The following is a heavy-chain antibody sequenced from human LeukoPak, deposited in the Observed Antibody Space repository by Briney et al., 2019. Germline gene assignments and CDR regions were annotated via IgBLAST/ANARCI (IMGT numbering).Heavy chain of an antibody. CDR3: ARESRDVETEGFDY. V-gene: IGHV4-59*01. CDR2: IYYSGST. J-gene: IGHJ4*02. D-gene: IGHD5-24*01. CDR1: GGSISSYY. Sequence: SETLSLTCTVSGGSISSYYWSWIRQPPGKGLEWIGYIYYSGSTKYNPSLKSRVTISVDTSKNQFSLKLSSVTAADTAGYYCARESRDVETEGFDYWGQGTLVTVSS.